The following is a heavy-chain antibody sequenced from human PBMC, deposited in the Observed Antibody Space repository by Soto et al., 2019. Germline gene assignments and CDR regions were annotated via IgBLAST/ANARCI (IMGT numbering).Heavy chain of an antibody. J-gene: IGHJ4*02. CDR3: AREASAVVSLDY. CDR2: INPNSGDA. Sequence: ASVKVSCKASGYIFTAYSMHWVRQAPGQGLEWLGWINPNSGDAIYAQKFQDRVTMTCDTSVSTAYLELSSLSSDDTALYYCAREASAVVSLDYWGQGTLVTVSS. CDR1: GYIFTAYS. V-gene: IGHV1-2*02. D-gene: IGHD2-15*01.